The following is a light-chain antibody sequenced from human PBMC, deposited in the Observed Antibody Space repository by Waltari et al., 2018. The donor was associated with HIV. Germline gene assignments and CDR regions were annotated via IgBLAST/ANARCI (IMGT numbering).Light chain of an antibody. CDR1: PFTNKL. CDR2: EDS. J-gene: IGLJ3*02. CDR3: QAADSSSGMWV. V-gene: IGLV3-25*03. Sequence: YDLTQSPSVSVSPGQTARITCSGDPFTNKLASWYQQKPGQAPKVLISEDSNRASGVPERSAASRSGTTATLIIIGVQPDDEADYYCQAADSSSGMWVFGGGTKVTVL.